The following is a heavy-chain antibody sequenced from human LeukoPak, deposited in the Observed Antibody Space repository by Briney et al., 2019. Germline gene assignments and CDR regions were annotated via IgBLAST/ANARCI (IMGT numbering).Heavy chain of an antibody. CDR2: ISSSSSYI. V-gene: IGHV3-21*01. D-gene: IGHD3-10*01. CDR1: GFTFSSYS. J-gene: IGHJ4*02. CDR3: ARAMDYYGSGSYYYYFHY. Sequence: PGGSLRLSCAASGFTFSSYSMIWVRQAPGKGLEWVSSISSSSSYIYYADSVKGRFTISRDNAKNSLYLQMNSLRAEDTAVYYCARAMDYYGSGSYYYYFHYWGQGTLVTVSS.